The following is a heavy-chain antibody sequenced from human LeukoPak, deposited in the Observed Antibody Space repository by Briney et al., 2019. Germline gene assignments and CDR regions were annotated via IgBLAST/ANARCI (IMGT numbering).Heavy chain of an antibody. CDR2: ISYDGSNK. J-gene: IGHJ4*02. CDR1: GFTFSSYA. D-gene: IGHD3-10*01. CDR3: ARGGGYYAPLGY. Sequence: PGGSLRLSCAASGFTFSSYAMHWVRQAPGKGLEWVAVISYDGSNKYYADSVKGRFTISRDNSKNTLYLQMNSLRAEDTAVYYCARGGGYYAPLGYWGQGTLVTVSS. V-gene: IGHV3-30*04.